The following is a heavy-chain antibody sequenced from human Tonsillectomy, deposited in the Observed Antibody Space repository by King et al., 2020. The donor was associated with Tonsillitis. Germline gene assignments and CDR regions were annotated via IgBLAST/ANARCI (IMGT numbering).Heavy chain of an antibody. V-gene: IGHV4-34*01. Sequence: VQLQQWGAGLLKPSETLSLTCAVYGGSFSGYYWSWIRQPPGKGLEWIGEINHSGSTNYNPSLKSRVTISVDTSKNQFSLKLSSVTAADTAVYYCARGRGYCSGGSCYSVDYWGQGTLVTVSS. D-gene: IGHD2-15*01. CDR2: INHSGST. J-gene: IGHJ4*02. CDR3: ARGRGYCSGGSCYSVDY. CDR1: GGSFSGYY.